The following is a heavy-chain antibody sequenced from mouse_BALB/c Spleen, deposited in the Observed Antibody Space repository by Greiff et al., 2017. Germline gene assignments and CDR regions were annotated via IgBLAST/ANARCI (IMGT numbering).Heavy chain of an antibody. CDR2: IWAGGST. CDR1: GFSLTSYG. V-gene: IGHV2-9*02. Sequence: VQRVESGPGLVAPSQSLSITCTVSGFSLTSYGVHWVRQPPGKGLEWLGVIWAGGSTNYNSALMSRLSISKDNSKSQVFLKMNSLQTDDTDMYYCARDLTTGAMDYWGQGTSVTVSS. D-gene: IGHD2-12*01. J-gene: IGHJ4*01. CDR3: ARDLTTGAMDY.